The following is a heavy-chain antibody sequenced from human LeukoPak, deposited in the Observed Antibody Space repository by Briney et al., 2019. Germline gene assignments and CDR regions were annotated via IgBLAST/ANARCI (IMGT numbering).Heavy chain of an antibody. V-gene: IGHV4-39*01. D-gene: IGHD6-13*01. Sequence: SETLSLTCTVSGGSISSSSYYWGWIRQPPGKGLEWIGSIYYSGSTYYNPSLKSRVTISVDTSKNQFSLKLCSVTAADTAVYYCARSSSWYPNYYYYYGMDVWGQGTTVTVSS. CDR3: ARSSSWYPNYYYYYGMDV. J-gene: IGHJ6*02. CDR2: IYYSGST. CDR1: GGSISSSSYY.